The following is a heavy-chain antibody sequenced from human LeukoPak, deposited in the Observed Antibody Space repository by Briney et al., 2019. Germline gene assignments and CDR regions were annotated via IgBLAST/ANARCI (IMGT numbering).Heavy chain of an antibody. CDR1: GYTFTGYY. J-gene: IGHJ4*02. D-gene: IGHD2-2*01. CDR3: ARARWLWSTRPEPDY. CDR2: INPNSGGT. Sequence: GASVKVSCKASGYTFTGYYMHWVRQAPGQGLEWMGWINPNSGGTNYAQKFQDWVTMTRDTSISTAYMELSRLRSDDTAVYYCARARWLWSTRPEPDYWGQGTLVTVSS. V-gene: IGHV1-2*04.